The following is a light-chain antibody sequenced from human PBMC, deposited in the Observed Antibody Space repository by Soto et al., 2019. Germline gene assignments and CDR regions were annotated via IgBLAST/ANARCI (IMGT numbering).Light chain of an antibody. Sequence: EIVLTQSPGTLSLSPGGRGTLSFRGSSGVSRRYFAWYQQKPGQAPRLLIYGASSRATGIPDRFSGSGSGTDFTLTISRLEPEDFAVYYCQQYANSPFTFGQGTKLEIK. CDR3: QQYANSPFT. V-gene: IGKV3-20*01. CDR2: GAS. CDR1: SGVSRRY. J-gene: IGKJ2*01.